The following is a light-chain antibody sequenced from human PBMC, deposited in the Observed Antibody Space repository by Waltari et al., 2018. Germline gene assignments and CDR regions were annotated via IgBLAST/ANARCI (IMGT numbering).Light chain of an antibody. CDR1: SSNIGAGYD. V-gene: IGLV1-40*01. CDR3: LCYDSSLSGWV. Sequence: QSVLTQPPSVSGAPGQRVTISCTGSSSNIGAGYDVHWYRHLPGTAPKLLIYTNTNRPSGVPDRFPGSKSGTSASLAITGLQAEDETDYCCLCYDSSLSGWVFGGGTKLTVL. CDR2: TNT. J-gene: IGLJ3*02.